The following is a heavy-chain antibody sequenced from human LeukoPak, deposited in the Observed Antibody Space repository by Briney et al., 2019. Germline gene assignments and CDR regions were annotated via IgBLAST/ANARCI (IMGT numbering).Heavy chain of an antibody. D-gene: IGHD3-16*02. CDR1: GGSINSGTYY. CDR3: ARVVSRTNFHFDY. CDR2: IYYSGTT. V-gene: IGHV4-31*03. J-gene: IGHJ4*02. Sequence: PSETLSLTCTVSGGSINSGTYYWSWIRQHPGKGLEWIGYIYYSGTTDYTSSLRSRVTISRDTSKNQFSLKLGSVTAADTAVYYCARVVSRTNFHFDYWGQGTLVTVSS.